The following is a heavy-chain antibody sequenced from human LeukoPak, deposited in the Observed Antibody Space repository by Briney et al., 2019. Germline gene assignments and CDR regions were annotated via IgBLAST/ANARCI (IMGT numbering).Heavy chain of an antibody. Sequence: PSETLSLTCTVSGGSVSAYYNNWIRQPPGKGLEWIGYFSYSGSTNYNPSLKSRVTISVDTSKNQFSLNLSSVTAADTAVYYCARAAEYQLRLFDSWGQGTLVTVSS. V-gene: IGHV4-59*02. CDR2: FSYSGST. J-gene: IGHJ4*02. CDR1: GGSVSAYY. CDR3: ARAAEYQLRLFDS. D-gene: IGHD2-2*01.